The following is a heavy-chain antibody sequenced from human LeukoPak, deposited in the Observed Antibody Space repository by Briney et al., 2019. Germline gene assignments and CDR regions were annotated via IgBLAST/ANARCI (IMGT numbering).Heavy chain of an antibody. CDR2: INGDGSST. V-gene: IGHV3-74*01. J-gene: IGHJ4*02. CDR3: ARDRQAGTLDY. CDR1: GFTFSNYW. Sequence: GGSLRLSCAASGFTFSNYWMHWVRQVPGKGLVWVSRINGDGSSTSYADSVKGRSTISRDNSKNTLYLQMNSLRAEDTAVYYCARDRQAGTLDYWGQGTLVTVSS. D-gene: IGHD6-19*01.